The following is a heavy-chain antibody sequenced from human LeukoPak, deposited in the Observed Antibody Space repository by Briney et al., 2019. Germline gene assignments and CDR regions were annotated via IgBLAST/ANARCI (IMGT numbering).Heavy chain of an antibody. J-gene: IGHJ4*02. D-gene: IGHD3-22*01. V-gene: IGHV4-34*01. CDR2: INHSGST. Sequence: SETLSLTCAVYGGSFSGYYWSWIRQPPGKGLEWIGEINHSGSTNYNPSLKSPVTISVDTSKNQFSLKLSSVTAADTAVYYCARGHYYDSSGYYGYWGQGTLVTVSS. CDR3: ARGHYYDSSGYYGY. CDR1: GGSFSGYY.